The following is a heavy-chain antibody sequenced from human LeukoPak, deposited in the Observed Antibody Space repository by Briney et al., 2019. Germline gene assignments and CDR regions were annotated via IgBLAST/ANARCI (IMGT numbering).Heavy chain of an antibody. J-gene: IGHJ4*02. CDR3: XXXXXCNNTICDKPFDY. CDR1: DYTFTSYG. Sequence: GASVKVSCKGSDYTFTSYGISWVRQAPGQGLEWMGWISAYNGNTNYAQKLQGRVTMSTDTSTSTAYMELRSLRSDDTAVYYCXXXXXCNNTICDKPFDYWGQGTLVTVSS. CDR2: ISAYNGNT. D-gene: IGHD2-2*01. V-gene: IGHV1-18*01.